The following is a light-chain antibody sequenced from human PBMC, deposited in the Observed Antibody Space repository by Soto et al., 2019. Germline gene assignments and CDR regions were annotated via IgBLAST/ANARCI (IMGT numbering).Light chain of an antibody. CDR2: AAS. CDR1: QDIRND. J-gene: IGKJ1*01. Sequence: DIQMTQSPSSLSASVGDRVTITCRAGQDIRNDLAWYQQNPGRAPRRLIYAASSLRSGVPSRFSGSGSGTEFTLTISSLQPEDFATYYCLQHNSYPRTFGQGTKVDIK. V-gene: IGKV1-17*01. CDR3: LQHNSYPRT.